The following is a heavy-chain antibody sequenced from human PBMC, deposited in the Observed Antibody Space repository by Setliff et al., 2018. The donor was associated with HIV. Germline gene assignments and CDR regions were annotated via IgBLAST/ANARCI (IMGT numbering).Heavy chain of an antibody. J-gene: IGHJ6*04. Sequence: ASVKVSCKASGGSFSSYTISWIRQAPGQGLEWMGGIMPIFGTTNYAQRFQGRVTITTDKSTSTVYMELSSLRSEDTAVYYCASAIVGLGYNFFSVDVWGKGTTVTVSS. CDR3: ASAIVGLGYNFFSVDV. V-gene: IGHV1-69*05. CDR2: IMPIFGTT. CDR1: GGSFSSYT. D-gene: IGHD1-26*01.